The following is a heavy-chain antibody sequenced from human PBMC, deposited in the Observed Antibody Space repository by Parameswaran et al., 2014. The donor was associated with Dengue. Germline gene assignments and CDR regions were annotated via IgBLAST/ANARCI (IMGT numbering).Heavy chain of an antibody. CDR3: ARYSSSWYGMDV. Sequence: WVRQAPGQGLEWMGWISAYNGNTNYAQKLQGRVTMTTDTSTSTAYMELRSLRSDDTAVYYCARYSSSWYGMDVWGQGDHGHRLL. D-gene: IGHD6-13*01. CDR2: ISAYNGNT. V-gene: IGHV1-18*01. J-gene: IGHJ6*02.